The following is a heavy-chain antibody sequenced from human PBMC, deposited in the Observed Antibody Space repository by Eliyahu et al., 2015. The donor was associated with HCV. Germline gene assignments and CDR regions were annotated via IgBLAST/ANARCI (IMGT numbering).Heavy chain of an antibody. D-gene: IGHD1-26*01. J-gene: IGHJ4*02. CDR1: GGSISSDRYY. CDR3: ARNSGGPGTGATDY. V-gene: IGHV4-39*01. CDR2: IYYSGST. Sequence: QLQLQESGPELVKASETLSLTCTVSGGSISSDRYYWGWIRQPPGKGLEWIGSIYYSGSTHYNPSLKSRVTISVDTSKGQFSLSLSSVTAADTAVYYCARNSGGPGTGATDYWGQGTLVTVSS.